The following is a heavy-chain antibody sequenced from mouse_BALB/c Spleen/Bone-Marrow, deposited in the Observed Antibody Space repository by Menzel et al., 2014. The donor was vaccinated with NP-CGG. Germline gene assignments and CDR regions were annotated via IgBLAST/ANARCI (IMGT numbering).Heavy chain of an antibody. V-gene: IGHV1-5*01. CDR3: TGDYDDY. D-gene: IGHD2-4*01. Sequence: EVQLQQSGTVLARPGASVKMSCKASGYTFTSYWMHWVKQRPGQDLDGLALFILEIVILATTRSSRARPKLTAVTSTSTAYMELSSLTNEDSAVYYCTGDYDDYWGQGTTLTVSS. CDR1: GYTFTSYW. CDR2: FILEIVIL. J-gene: IGHJ2*01.